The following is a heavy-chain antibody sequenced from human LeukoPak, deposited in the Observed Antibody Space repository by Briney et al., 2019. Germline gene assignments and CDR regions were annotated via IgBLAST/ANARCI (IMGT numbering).Heavy chain of an antibody. CDR1: GGSISSYY. J-gene: IGHJ4*02. Sequence: PSETLSLTCTVSGGSISSYYWSWIRQPPGKGLEWIGYIYYSGSTNYNPSLKSRVTISVDTSKNQFSLKLSSVTAADTAVYYCARQSYGDYGSFDYWGQGTLVTVSS. CDR2: IYYSGST. CDR3: ARQSYGDYGSFDY. V-gene: IGHV4-59*08. D-gene: IGHD4-17*01.